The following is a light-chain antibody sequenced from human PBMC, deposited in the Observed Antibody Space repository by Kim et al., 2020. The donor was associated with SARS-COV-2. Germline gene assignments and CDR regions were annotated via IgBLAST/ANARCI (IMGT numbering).Light chain of an antibody. CDR1: ESLVNSDGNTY. Sequence: DVVMTQSPLSLPVTLGQPASISCRSSESLVNSDGNTYLNWFQQRPGQSPRRLIYTVSNRDSGVPDRFSGSGSGTDFTLKISRVEAEDVGVYYCMQGTYWPFTFGQGTKLAIK. CDR2: TVS. J-gene: IGKJ2*01. CDR3: MQGTYWPFT. V-gene: IGKV2-30*01.